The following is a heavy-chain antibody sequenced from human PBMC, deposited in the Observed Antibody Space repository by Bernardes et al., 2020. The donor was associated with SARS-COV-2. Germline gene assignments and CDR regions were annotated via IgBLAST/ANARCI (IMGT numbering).Heavy chain of an antibody. V-gene: IGHV4-34*01. D-gene: IGHD6-6*01. J-gene: IGHJ6*02. CDR3: ARGHSYSSSPQFIFYHYGMDV. CDR2: INDSGST. Sequence: SETLSLTCAVYGGSFGGYYWSWIRQSPGKGLEWIGQINDSGSTNYNPSLKSRVTITIDTSKNQFSLKVTSVTAADTGIYYCARGHSYSSSPQFIFYHYGMDVWGQGTTVTVSS. CDR1: GGSFGGYY.